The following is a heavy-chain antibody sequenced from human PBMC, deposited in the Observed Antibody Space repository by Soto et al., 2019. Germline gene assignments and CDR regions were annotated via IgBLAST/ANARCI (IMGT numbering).Heavy chain of an antibody. D-gene: IGHD3-3*01. CDR1: GFTFSSYA. J-gene: IGHJ6*02. CDR3: ERDYYDFWSGYYRYYYYSMDV. Sequence: PGGSLRLSCAASGFTFSSYAMHWVRQAPGKGLEWVAVISYDGSNKYYADSVKGRFTISRDNSKNTLYLQMNSLRAEDTAVYYCERDYYDFWSGYYRYYYYSMDVWGQGTTVTVSS. V-gene: IGHV3-30-3*01. CDR2: ISYDGSNK.